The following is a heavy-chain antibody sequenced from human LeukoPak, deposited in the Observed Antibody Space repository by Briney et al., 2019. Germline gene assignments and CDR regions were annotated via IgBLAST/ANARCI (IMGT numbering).Heavy chain of an antibody. D-gene: IGHD3-10*01. CDR3: ARDGSGSTKGYMDV. CDR1: GFTFSSYG. CDR2: ISSSSSYI. V-gene: IGHV3-21*01. J-gene: IGHJ6*03. Sequence: PGGSLRLSCAASGFTFSSYGMHWVRQAPGKGLEWVSLISSSSSYIYYADSVKGRFTISRDNAKNSLYLQMNSLRAEDTAVYYCARDGSGSTKGYMDVWGKGTTVTVSS.